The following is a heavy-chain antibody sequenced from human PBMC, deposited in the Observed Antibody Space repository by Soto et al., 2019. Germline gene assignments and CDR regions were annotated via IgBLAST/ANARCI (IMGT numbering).Heavy chain of an antibody. CDR1: GYTFTSYA. CDR2: INAGNGNT. CDR3: ARVERCSGGSCYSPFDY. Sequence: ASVKVSCKASGYTFTSYAMHWVRQAPGQRLEWMGWINAGNGNTKYSQKFQGRVTITRDTSASTAYMELSSLRSEDTAVFYCARVERCSGGSCYSPFDYWAREPWSPSPQ. J-gene: IGHJ4*02. V-gene: IGHV1-3*01. D-gene: IGHD2-15*01.